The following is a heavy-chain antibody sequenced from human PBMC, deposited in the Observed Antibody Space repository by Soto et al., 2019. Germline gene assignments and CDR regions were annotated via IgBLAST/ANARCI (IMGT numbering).Heavy chain of an antibody. CDR1: GFTVSSNY. J-gene: IGHJ4*02. Sequence: GGSLRLSCAASGFTVSSNYMSWVRQAPGKGLEWVSVIYSGGSTYYADSVKGRFTISRDNSKNTLYLQMNSLRAEDTAVYYCARGDSSGWYWGLDYWGQGTLVTVSS. CDR3: ARGDSSGWYWGLDY. CDR2: IYSGGST. V-gene: IGHV3-66*01. D-gene: IGHD6-19*01.